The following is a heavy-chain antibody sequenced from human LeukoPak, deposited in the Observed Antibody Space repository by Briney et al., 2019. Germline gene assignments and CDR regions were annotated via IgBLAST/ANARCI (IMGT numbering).Heavy chain of an antibody. Sequence: GGPLRLSCTASGFTFDDFAIHWVRQPPGKGLEWVSGIGWNGLIVGYADSVKGRFSISRDNAKQSVYLHMNSLRAEDMALYYCAKDSYGASGLEGDAFDIWGQGTMVTVSS. CDR1: GFTFDDFA. D-gene: IGHD3-3*01. CDR3: AKDSYGASGLEGDAFDI. V-gene: IGHV3-9*03. J-gene: IGHJ3*02. CDR2: IGWNGLIV.